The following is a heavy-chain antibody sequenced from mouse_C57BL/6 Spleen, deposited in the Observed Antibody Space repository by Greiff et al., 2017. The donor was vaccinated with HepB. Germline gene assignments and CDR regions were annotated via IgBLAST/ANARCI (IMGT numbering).Heavy chain of an antibody. CDR3: ARNSPLYYDYDGNWYFDV. CDR2: IWSGGST. D-gene: IGHD2-4*01. J-gene: IGHJ1*03. CDR1: GFSLTSYG. V-gene: IGHV2-2*01. Sequence: QVQLQQSGPGLVQPSQSLSITCTVSGFSLTSYGVHWVRQSPGKGLEWLGVIWSGGSTDYNAAFISRLSISKDNSKSQVFFKMNSLQADDTAIYYCARNSPLYYDYDGNWYFDVWGTGTTVTVSS.